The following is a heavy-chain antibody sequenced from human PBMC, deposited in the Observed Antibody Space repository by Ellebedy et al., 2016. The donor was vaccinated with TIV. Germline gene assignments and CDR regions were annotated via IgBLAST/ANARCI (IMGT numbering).Heavy chain of an antibody. Sequence: ASVKVSCKASGYTFTSYYMHWVRQAPGQGLEWMGIIDPSGDNANYTQKFQGRVTITRDTSASTAYMELSSLRSEDTAVYYCATFTGRNDYGDYIAWFDPWGQGTLVTVSS. CDR1: GYTFTSYY. CDR2: IDPSGDNA. J-gene: IGHJ5*02. D-gene: IGHD4-17*01. V-gene: IGHV1-46*01. CDR3: ATFTGRNDYGDYIAWFDP.